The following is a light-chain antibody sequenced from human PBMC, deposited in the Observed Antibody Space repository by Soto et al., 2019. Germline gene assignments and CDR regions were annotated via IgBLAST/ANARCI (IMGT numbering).Light chain of an antibody. Sequence: EIVLTQSPATLSLSPGERATLSCRASQSVSSYLAWYQQKAGQAPRLLIYDASNSATGSLARFSGSGSGTDVSPTISSLEPDDVAVYYYQQRGDWPGTFGQGTRLEIK. V-gene: IGKV3-11*01. J-gene: IGKJ5*01. CDR3: QQRGDWPGT. CDR1: QSVSSY. CDR2: DAS.